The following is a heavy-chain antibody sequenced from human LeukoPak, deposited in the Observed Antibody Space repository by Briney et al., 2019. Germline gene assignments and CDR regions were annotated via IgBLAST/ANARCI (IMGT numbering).Heavy chain of an antibody. CDR2: INPDSGGT. Sequence: ASVKVSCRASGYTFSGDYIHWVRQAPGHGLEWMGRINPDSGGTTYAQNFQSRVTMTRDTSIGTAYMELSRLTSDDSAFYYCARDHNLYSGSFASWGQGTLVTVSS. CDR3: ARDHNLYSGSFAS. J-gene: IGHJ4*02. CDR1: GYTFSGDY. D-gene: IGHD1-26*01. V-gene: IGHV1-2*06.